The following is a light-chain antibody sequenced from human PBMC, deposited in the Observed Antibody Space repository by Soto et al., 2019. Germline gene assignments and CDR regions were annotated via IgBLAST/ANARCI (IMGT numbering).Light chain of an antibody. CDR3: CSYTRSNTRV. V-gene: IGLV2-14*01. Sequence: QSALTQPASVSGSPGQSITISCTGTSSDVGGYDYVSWYQQHPGKVPKLMIYEVSNRPSGVSNRSSGSKSGNTASLTISGLQPEDEADYYCCSYTRSNTRVFGGGTKLTVL. CDR1: SSDVGGYDY. J-gene: IGLJ3*02. CDR2: EVS.